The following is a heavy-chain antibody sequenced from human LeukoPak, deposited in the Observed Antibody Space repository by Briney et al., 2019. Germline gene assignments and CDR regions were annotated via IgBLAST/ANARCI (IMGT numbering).Heavy chain of an antibody. Sequence: SVKVSCKASGGTFSSYAISWGRQAPGQGLEGMGGISPIFGTANYAQKFQGRVTITADESTSTAYMERSSLRSEDTAVYYCARGLQPPAGYYFDYWGQGTLVTVSS. V-gene: IGHV1-69*13. CDR3: ARGLQPPAGYYFDY. D-gene: IGHD1-14*01. J-gene: IGHJ4*02. CDR2: ISPIFGTA. CDR1: GGTFSSYA.